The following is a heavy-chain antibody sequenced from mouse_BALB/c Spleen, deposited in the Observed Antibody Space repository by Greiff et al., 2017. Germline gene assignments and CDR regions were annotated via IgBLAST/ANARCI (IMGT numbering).Heavy chain of an antibody. CDR2: INSNGGST. J-gene: IGHJ3*01. Sequence: EVNVVESGGGLVQPGGSLKLSCAASGFTFSSYGMSWVRQTPDKRLELVATINSNGGSTYYPDSVKGRFTISRDNAKNTLYLQMSSLKSEDTAMYYCARDPSYYRYGFAYWGQGTLVTVSA. CDR3: ARDPSYYRYGFAY. V-gene: IGHV5-6-3*01. CDR1: GFTFSSYG. D-gene: IGHD2-14*01.